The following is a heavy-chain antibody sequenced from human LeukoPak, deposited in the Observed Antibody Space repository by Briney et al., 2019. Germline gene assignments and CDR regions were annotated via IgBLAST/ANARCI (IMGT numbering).Heavy chain of an antibody. CDR1: GGSISSYY. Sequence: SETLSLTCTVSGGSISSYYWSWIRQPAGKGLEWIGRIYTSGSTNYNPSLKSRVTMSVDTSKNQFSLKLSSVTAADTAVYYCSTTVTTLDAFDIWGQGTMVTVSS. CDR3: STTVTTLDAFDI. V-gene: IGHV4-4*07. D-gene: IGHD4-17*01. CDR2: IYTSGST. J-gene: IGHJ3*02.